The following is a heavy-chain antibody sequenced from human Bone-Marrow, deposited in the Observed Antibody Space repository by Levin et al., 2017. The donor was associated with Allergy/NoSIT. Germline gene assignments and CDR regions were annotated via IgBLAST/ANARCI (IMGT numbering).Heavy chain of an antibody. CDR3: ARSNYSSSGSFDY. Sequence: GESLKISCKGSGYDFATYWIGWVRQKPGKGLEWLWIIYPADSDSKYNPSFQGQVTISADKSITTAYLQWSSLMASDTAVYYCARSNYSSSGSFDYWGQGTLVTVSS. CDR1: GYDFATYW. CDR2: IYPADSDS. J-gene: IGHJ4*02. D-gene: IGHD3-10*01. V-gene: IGHV5-51*01.